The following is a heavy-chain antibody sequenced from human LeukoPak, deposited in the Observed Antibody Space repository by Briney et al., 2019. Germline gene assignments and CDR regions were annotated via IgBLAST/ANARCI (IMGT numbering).Heavy chain of an antibody. CDR3: ARDGYSTGWYNFDY. J-gene: IGHJ4*02. D-gene: IGHD6-19*01. Sequence: GGSLRLSCAASGFTVSSNYMSWVRQAPGKGLEWVSVIYGDDNTYYADYVKGRFTISRDDSKNTLYLHKISLRAEDTAVYYCARDGYSTGWYNFDYWGQGTLVTVSS. CDR1: GFTVSSNY. CDR2: IYGDDNT. V-gene: IGHV3-53*01.